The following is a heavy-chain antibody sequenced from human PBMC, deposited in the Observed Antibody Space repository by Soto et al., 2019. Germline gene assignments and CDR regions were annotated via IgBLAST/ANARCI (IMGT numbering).Heavy chain of an antibody. D-gene: IGHD3-9*01. CDR1: GGSISVYY. Sequence: PSETLSLTCTISGGSISVYYWSWIRQSPRQGLEWIGYVYDNGRPYYSPSFKSRVTISADTSKNQISLKLTSATAADTAAYYCARGVGSSPPRYWGRGTLVTVSS. CDR3: ARGVGSSPPRY. J-gene: IGHJ4*02. V-gene: IGHV4-59*01. CDR2: VYDNGRP.